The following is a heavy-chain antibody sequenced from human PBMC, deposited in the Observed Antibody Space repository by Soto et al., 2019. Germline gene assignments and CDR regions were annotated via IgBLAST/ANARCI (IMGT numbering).Heavy chain of an antibody. CDR3: AREPRYCCGGSCSITGDAYDI. CDR1: GFIVSNTY. J-gene: IGHJ3*02. V-gene: IGHV3-66*01. D-gene: IGHD2-15*01. CDR2: ISNRGDT. Sequence: EVQLVESGGGLVQPGGSLRLSCTASGFIVSNTYVNWFRQAPGKGLEWVSVISNRGDTHYADSVRGRFSLSRDISDNTLHLQMTTLRVEDTAVYYCAREPRYCCGGSCSITGDAYDIWCHGTMVTVSS.